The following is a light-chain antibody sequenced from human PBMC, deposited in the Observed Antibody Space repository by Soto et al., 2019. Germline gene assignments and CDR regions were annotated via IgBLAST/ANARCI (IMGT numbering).Light chain of an antibody. CDR2: GAS. J-gene: IGKJ1*01. Sequence: EIVIAQCRARVSVSVVAVSTKSSMAPQSVSSKLAWYQQRRGQAPRLLIYGASTRATGIPARFSGTGCGRDTTLTSSRRQPADPLLHSCKEYAHTRGTFGQGTKVDIK. CDR3: KEYAHTRGT. V-gene: IGKV3-15*01. CDR1: QSVSSK.